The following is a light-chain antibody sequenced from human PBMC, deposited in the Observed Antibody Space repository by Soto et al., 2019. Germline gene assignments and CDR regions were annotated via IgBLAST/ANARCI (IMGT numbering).Light chain of an antibody. CDR1: QSISFY. J-gene: IGKJ5*01. V-gene: IGKV3-11*01. Sequence: EILLTQSPATLSSSAGDRVTLSCRASQSISFYLTWYQHQPGQAPPLLLYGASTRATGIPARFSGSGSGTAFTPTTSSLQPEDFAVYYCQQHNNWPPITFGQGTRVDIK. CDR2: GAS. CDR3: QQHNNWPPIT.